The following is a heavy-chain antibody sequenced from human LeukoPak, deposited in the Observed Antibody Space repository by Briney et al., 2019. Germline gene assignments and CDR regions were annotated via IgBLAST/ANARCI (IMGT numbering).Heavy chain of an antibody. CDR2: IYYSGST. D-gene: IGHD3-9*01. V-gene: IGHV4-39*01. CDR3: ARHGPDRYFDWLGYYYYMDV. J-gene: IGHJ6*03. Sequence: SETLSLTCTVSGGSISSSSYYWGWIRQPPGKGLEWIGSIYYSGSTYYNPSLKSRVTISVDTSKNQFSLKLSSVTAADTAVYYCARHGPDRYFDWLGYYYYMDVWGKGTTVTISS. CDR1: GGSISSSSYY.